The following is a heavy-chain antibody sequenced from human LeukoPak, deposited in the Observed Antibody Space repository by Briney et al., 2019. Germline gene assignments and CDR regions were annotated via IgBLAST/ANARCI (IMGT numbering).Heavy chain of an antibody. CDR1: GGSISSYY. J-gene: IGHJ4*02. D-gene: IGHD2-2*02. Sequence: PSETLSLTCTVSGGSISSYYWSWIRQPPGKGLEWIGYIYYSGSTNYNPSLKSRVTISVDTSKNQFSLKLSSVTAADTAVYYCARVLGYCSSTSCYKYFDYWGQGTLVTVSS. CDR3: ARVLGYCSSTSCYKYFDY. CDR2: IYYSGST. V-gene: IGHV4-59*01.